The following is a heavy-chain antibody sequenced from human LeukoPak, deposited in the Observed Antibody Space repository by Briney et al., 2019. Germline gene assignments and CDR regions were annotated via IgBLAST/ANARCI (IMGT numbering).Heavy chain of an antibody. V-gene: IGHV3-30-3*01. CDR2: ISYDGSNK. CDR1: GFTFSSYA. J-gene: IGHJ6*02. CDR3: ARDYNSVAGRKYYYYYGMDV. Sequence: GGSLRLSCAASGFTFSSYAMHWVRQAPGKGLEWVAVISYDGSNKYYADSVKGRFTISRDNSKNTLYLQMNSLRAEDTAVYYCARDYNSVAGRKYYYYYGMDVWGQGTTVTVSS. D-gene: IGHD6-19*01.